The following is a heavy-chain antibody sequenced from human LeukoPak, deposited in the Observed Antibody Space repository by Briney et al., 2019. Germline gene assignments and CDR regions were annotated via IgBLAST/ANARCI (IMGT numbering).Heavy chain of an antibody. CDR3: ARGPSTVTPTPADY. V-gene: IGHV4-30-4*01. CDR2: IHYSGST. Sequence: SQTLSLTCTVSGGSLNSGDYYWSWIRQPPGKGLEWIGYIHYSGSTYYNPSLKSRVTISVDTSKNQFSLKVSSVTAADTAVYYCARGPSTVTPTPADYWGQGTLVTVSS. CDR1: GGSLNSGDYY. J-gene: IGHJ4*02. D-gene: IGHD4-17*01.